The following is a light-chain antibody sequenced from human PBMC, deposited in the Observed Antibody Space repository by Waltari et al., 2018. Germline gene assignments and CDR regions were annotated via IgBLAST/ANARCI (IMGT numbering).Light chain of an antibody. V-gene: IGLV3-19*01. J-gene: IGLJ2*01. CDR2: DKT. CDR3: HSRDASGVGGT. Sequence: TQDPAVSVAMGQTVRITCQGDSLRSYYASWYQQWPGQAPILVIYDKTSRPSGVPDRFSASSSDNTASLTITGAQAEDEAYYYCHSRDASGVGGTFGGGTKLTVL. CDR1: SLRSYY.